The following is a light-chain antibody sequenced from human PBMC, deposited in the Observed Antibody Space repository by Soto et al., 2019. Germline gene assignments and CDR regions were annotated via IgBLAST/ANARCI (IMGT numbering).Light chain of an antibody. J-gene: IGKJ4*01. CDR2: ATS. Sequence: AIQMTQFPSSLSASVGDRVTITCRASQDIRSDLGWYQQRPGKAPQLLIYATSSLQSGVPSRFSGSGSGTDFTLTITSLQPEDFATYHCLQDNKYPLTFGGGTNVEI. V-gene: IGKV1-6*01. CDR3: LQDNKYPLT. CDR1: QDIRSD.